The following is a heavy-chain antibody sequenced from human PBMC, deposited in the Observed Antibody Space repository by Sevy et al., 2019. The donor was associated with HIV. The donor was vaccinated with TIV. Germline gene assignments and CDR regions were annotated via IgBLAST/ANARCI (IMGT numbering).Heavy chain of an antibody. CDR2: ISYDGSNK. J-gene: IGHJ5*02. Sequence: GGFLRLSCAASGFTFSSHAMHWVRQAPGKGLEWAAVISYDGSNKYYAESVKGRFTISRDNSKSTLYLQMSSLGPEDTAVYYCARGGYYYGSGIYNWFDPWGQGTLVTVSS. CDR3: ARGGYYYGSGIYNWFDP. D-gene: IGHD3-10*01. V-gene: IGHV3-30-3*01. CDR1: GFTFSSHA.